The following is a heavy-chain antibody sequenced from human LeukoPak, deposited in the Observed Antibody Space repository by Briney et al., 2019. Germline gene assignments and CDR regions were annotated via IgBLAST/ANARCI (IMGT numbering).Heavy chain of an antibody. CDR3: ATHIAAQDY. Sequence: SETLSLTCTVSGGSISSYYWSWIRQPPGKGLEWIGYIYYSGSTNYNPSLKSRVTISVDTSKNQFSLKLSPVTAADTAVYYCATHIAAQDYWGQGTLVTVSS. CDR2: IYYSGST. CDR1: GGSISSYY. D-gene: IGHD6-6*01. J-gene: IGHJ4*02. V-gene: IGHV4-59*01.